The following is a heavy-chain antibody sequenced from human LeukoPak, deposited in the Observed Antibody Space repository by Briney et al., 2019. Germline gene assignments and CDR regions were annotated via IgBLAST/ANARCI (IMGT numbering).Heavy chain of an antibody. D-gene: IGHD3-10*01. V-gene: IGHV3-23*01. CDR2: ISGSGAMT. Sequence: GGSLRLSCAASGFALSNHAMIWVRQAPGKGLEWVSSISGSGAMTYYADSVKGRFTISRDNAMDTLYLQMNSLRADDTAVYYCVKDRVDGSGSQFDSWGQGSLVIVSS. J-gene: IGHJ4*02. CDR3: VKDRVDGSGSQFDS. CDR1: GFALSNHA.